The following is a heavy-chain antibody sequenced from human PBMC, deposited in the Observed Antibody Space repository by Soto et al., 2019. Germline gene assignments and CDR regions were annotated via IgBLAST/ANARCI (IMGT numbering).Heavy chain of an antibody. J-gene: IGHJ5*02. CDR3: AREWARGSYHTPGPFDP. CDR2: ISYDGSNK. V-gene: IGHV3-30-3*01. Sequence: QVQLVESGGGVVQPGRSLRLSCAASGFTFSSYAMHWVRQAPGKGLEWVAVISYDGSNKYYADSVKGRFTISRDNSKNTLYLQMNSLSAEDTAVYYCAREWARGSYHTPGPFDPWGQGTLVTVSS. CDR1: GFTFSSYA. D-gene: IGHD1-26*01.